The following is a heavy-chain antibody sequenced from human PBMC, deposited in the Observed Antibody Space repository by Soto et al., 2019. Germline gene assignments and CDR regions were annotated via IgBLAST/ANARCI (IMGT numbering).Heavy chain of an antibody. D-gene: IGHD3-22*01. V-gene: IGHV4-59*12. J-gene: IGHJ4*02. CDR2: IYDNGIT. CDR1: GRSITSYY. Sequence: QVVLQESGPGLVKPSETLSLTCSVSGRSITSYYWSWVRQPPEKGLEWLGYIYDNGITSQNPSLKSRVTMSAYTSQNQFSLKLTAVTGADTAVYYCARPYDSNGYANEFDSWGQGMLVTVTS. CDR3: ARPYDSNGYANEFDS.